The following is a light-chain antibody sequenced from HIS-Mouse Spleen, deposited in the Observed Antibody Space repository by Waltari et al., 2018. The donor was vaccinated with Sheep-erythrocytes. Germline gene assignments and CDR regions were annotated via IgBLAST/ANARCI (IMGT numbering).Light chain of an antibody. CDR2: DAS. CDR3: QQRSNWPPT. J-gene: IGKJ1*01. CDR1: QRVSSY. V-gene: IGKV3-11*01. Sequence: EIVLTQSPATLSLSPGERATLSCRASQRVSSYLAWYQQKPGQAPRLHIYDASNRATGIPARFSGSGSGTDFTLTISSLEPEDCAVYYCQQRSNWPPTFGQGTKVEIK.